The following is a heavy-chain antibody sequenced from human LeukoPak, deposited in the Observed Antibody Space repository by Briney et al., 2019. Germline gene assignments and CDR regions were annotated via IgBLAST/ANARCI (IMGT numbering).Heavy chain of an antibody. CDR1: GFTFGDYA. V-gene: IGHV3-49*03. CDR3: ARHYYGSGSCDY. CDR2: IRSKAYGGTT. D-gene: IGHD3-10*01. J-gene: IGHJ4*02. Sequence: GGSLRLSCTASGFTFGDYAMSWFRQAPGKGLEWVGFIRSKAYGGTTEYAASVKGRFSISRDDSKSIVNLQMNSLKTEDTAVYSCARHYYGSGSCDYWGQGTLVTVSS.